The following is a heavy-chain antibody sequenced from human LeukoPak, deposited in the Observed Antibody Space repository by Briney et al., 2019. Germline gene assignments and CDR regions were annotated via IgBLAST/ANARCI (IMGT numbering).Heavy chain of an antibody. J-gene: IGHJ6*03. CDR3: AKSYYDFWSGYYTGMGYYYYMDV. CDR1: GGSISSYY. D-gene: IGHD3-3*01. V-gene: IGHV4-59*05. Sequence: SETLSLTCTVSGGSISSYYWSWIRQPPGKGLEWIGSIYYSGSTYYNPSLKSRVTISVDTSKNQFSLKLSSVTAADTAVYYCAKSYYDFWSGYYTGMGYYYYMDVWGKGTTVTVSS. CDR2: IYYSGST.